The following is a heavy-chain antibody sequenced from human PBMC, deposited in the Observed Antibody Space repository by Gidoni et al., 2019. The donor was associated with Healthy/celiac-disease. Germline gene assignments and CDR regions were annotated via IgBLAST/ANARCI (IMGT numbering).Heavy chain of an antibody. D-gene: IGHD3-9*01. J-gene: IGHJ5*02. CDR3: AGSLGGDYDILTGYYENWFDP. CDR1: GGSISCYY. CDR2: LYYSGST. Sequence: QVQLQDSGPGLVKPSETLSLPCTVSGGSISCYYWSWIRQPPGKGLEWIGYLYYSGSTNYNPSLKSRVTIAVETSKNQFSLKLSSVTAADTAVYYCAGSLGGDYDILTGYYENWFDPWGQGTLVTVSS. V-gene: IGHV4-59*01.